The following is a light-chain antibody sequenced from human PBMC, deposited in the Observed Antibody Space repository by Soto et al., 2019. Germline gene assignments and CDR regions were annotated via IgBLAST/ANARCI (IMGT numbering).Light chain of an antibody. V-gene: IGLV2-14*01. J-gene: IGLJ1*01. CDR2: DVS. CDR1: SSDVGGYNY. Sequence: QSALTQPASVSGSPGQSITISCTGTSSDVGGYNYVSWYQQHPGKAPKLMIYDVSNRPSGVSNRFSGSKSGNTASLTISGLQAEVEADYYCSSYTSSSTSCVFGTGTKVTVL. CDR3: SSYTSSSTSCV.